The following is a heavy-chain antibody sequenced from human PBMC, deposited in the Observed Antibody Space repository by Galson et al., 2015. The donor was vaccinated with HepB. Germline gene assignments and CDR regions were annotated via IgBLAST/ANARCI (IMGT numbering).Heavy chain of an antibody. CDR1: GFSFSTYW. CDR3: ARRGTTTDAFDV. J-gene: IGHJ3*01. CDR2: IKQDGSEK. D-gene: IGHD1-26*01. Sequence: SLRLSCAASGFSFSTYWMNWVRQAPGKGLEWVAMIKQDGSEKYHVGSVKGRFTISRDNAKNSLYLQMNSLRAADTALYYCARRGTTTDAFDVWGQGALVTVSS. V-gene: IGHV3-7*01.